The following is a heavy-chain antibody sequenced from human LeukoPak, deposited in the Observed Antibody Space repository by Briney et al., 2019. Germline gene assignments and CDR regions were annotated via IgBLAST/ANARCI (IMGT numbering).Heavy chain of an antibody. J-gene: IGHJ3*02. CDR3: ARNDGEAFDI. V-gene: IGHV1-8*03. CDR2: MSPNSGNT. Sequence: GASVKVSCKASGYTFTSYDINWVRQATGQGLEWMGWMSPNSGNTGYAQKFQGRVTITRNTSISTAYMELSSLRSGDTAVYYCARNDGEAFDIWGQGTMVTVSS. CDR1: GYTFTSYD.